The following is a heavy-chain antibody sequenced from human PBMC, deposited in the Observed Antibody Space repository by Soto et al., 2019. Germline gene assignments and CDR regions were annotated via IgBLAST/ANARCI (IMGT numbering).Heavy chain of an antibody. CDR1: GGSISSGDYY. CDR3: SSGLEHYYYGMDV. CDR2: IYYSGST. V-gene: IGHV4-30-4*01. Sequence: SETLSLTCPVSGGSISSGDYYWSWIRQPPGKGLEWIGYIYYSGSTYYNPSLKSRVTISVDTSKNQFSLKLSSVTAADTAVYYCSSGLEHYYYGMDVWGQGTTVTVSS. D-gene: IGHD3-22*01. J-gene: IGHJ6*02.